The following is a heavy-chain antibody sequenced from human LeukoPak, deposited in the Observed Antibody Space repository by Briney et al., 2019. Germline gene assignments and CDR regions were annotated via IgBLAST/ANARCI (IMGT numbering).Heavy chain of an antibody. D-gene: IGHD6-19*01. CDR2: ISTSTTTI. V-gene: IGHV3-48*04. CDR3: ARDKPSVEQWLVIDAFDI. Sequence: GGSLRLSCEASGFTFSSYSMNWVRQAPGKGLEWISYISTSTTTIYYADSVKGRFTISRDNAKNSLYLQMNSLRAEDTAVYYCARDKPSVEQWLVIDAFDIWGQGTMVTVSS. J-gene: IGHJ3*02. CDR1: GFTFSSYS.